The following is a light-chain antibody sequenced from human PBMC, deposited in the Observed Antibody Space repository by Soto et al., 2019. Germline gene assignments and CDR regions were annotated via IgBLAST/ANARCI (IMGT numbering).Light chain of an antibody. CDR2: AAS. CDR3: QQYDRSPFT. Sequence: EIVLTQSPATLSLSPGERATLSCGASQSVSRNYVAWYQQKPGLAPRLVMFAASTRATGIPDRFSGSGSGTEFTLTISRLEPEDFAVYFCQQYDRSPFTFGPGTKVDI. J-gene: IGKJ3*01. V-gene: IGKV3D-20*01. CDR1: QSVSRNY.